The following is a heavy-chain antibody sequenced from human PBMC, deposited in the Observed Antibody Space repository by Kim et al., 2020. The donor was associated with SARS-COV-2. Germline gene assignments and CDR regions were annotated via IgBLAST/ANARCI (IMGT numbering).Heavy chain of an antibody. CDR1: GGSISSGGYY. J-gene: IGHJ5*02. CDR2: IYYSGST. D-gene: IGHD4-17*01. V-gene: IGHV4-31*03. CDR3: ARGLVGDYTTAGWFDP. Sequence: SETLSLTCTVSGGSISSGGYYWSWIRQHPGKGLEWIGYIYYSGSTYYNPSLKSRVTISVDTSKNQFSLKLSSVTAADTAVYYCARGLVGDYTTAGWFDPWGQGTLVTVSS.